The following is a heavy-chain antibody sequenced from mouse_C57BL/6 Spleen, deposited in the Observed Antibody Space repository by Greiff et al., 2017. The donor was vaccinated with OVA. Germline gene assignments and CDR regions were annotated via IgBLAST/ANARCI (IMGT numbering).Heavy chain of an antibody. J-gene: IGHJ1*03. CDR3: ARHNYYGSLNWYFDV. Sequence: QVQLQQSGPGLVAPSQSLSITCTVSGFSLTSYGVHWVRQPPGKGLEWLVVIWSDGSTTYNSALKSRLSISKDNSKSQVFLKMNSLQTDDTAMYYCARHNYYGSLNWYFDVWGTGTTVTVSS. V-gene: IGHV2-6-1*01. CDR2: IWSDGST. D-gene: IGHD1-1*01. CDR1: GFSLTSYG.